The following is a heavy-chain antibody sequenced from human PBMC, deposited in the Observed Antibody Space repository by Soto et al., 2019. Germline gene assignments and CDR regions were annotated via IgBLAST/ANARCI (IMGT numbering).Heavy chain of an antibody. CDR2: IGATGDT. CDR3: SRGPVAGPSYYYMDM. D-gene: IGHD6-19*01. CDR1: GFPFSTYD. J-gene: IGHJ6*03. Sequence: EVLLVESGGGLVQPGGSLRLSCAASGFPFSTYDMHWVRQSPGKGLEWISAIGATGDTYYSDSMKGRFTISRDNAKSSLCLQMNSLSAGDSAVYYCSRGPVAGPSYYYMDMWGKGTTVIVSS. V-gene: IGHV3-13*01.